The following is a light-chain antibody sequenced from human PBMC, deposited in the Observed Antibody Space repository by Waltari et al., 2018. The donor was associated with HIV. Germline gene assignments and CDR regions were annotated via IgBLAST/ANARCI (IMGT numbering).Light chain of an antibody. Sequence: QSVVTQPPSASGTPGQRVTISCSGSSSNIGSTTINWFQQLPGTAPKLLIYNNTLRPSGVPDGFSGSKSRSAASLAISGLQSDDEADFYCAAWDDSLNAWVFGGGTKLTVL. V-gene: IGLV1-44*01. CDR1: SSNIGSTT. CDR2: NNT. J-gene: IGLJ3*02. CDR3: AAWDDSLNAWV.